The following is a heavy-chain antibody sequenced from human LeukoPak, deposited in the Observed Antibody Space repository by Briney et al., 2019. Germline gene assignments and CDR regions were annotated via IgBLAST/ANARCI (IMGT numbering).Heavy chain of an antibody. D-gene: IGHD2-2*01. CDR3: ARGGDIVVVPAASFDP. J-gene: IGHJ5*02. Sequence: PSETLSLTCTVSGGSISSNSYYWGWVRQPPGKGLEWIGSIYYSGSTYYNPSLKSRVTISVDTSKNQFSLKLSSVTAADTAVYYCARGGDIVVVPAASFDPWGQGTLVTVSS. V-gene: IGHV4-39*07. CDR1: GGSISSNSYY. CDR2: IYYSGST.